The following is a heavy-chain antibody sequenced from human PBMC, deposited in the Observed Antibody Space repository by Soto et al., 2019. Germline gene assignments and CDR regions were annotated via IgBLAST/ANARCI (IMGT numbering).Heavy chain of an antibody. CDR2: ISNDGLNK. Sequence: QVQLVESGGGVVQPGRSLRLSCAASGFIFSSYGMHWVRQAPGKGLEWVAVISNDGLNKYYADSVKGRFTISRDDSKSTLSLQMNSLRSEDTAVYFCARPRGDYYYYYGMNVW. CDR1: GFIFSSYG. CDR3: ARPRGDYYYYYGMNV. D-gene: IGHD3-10*01. V-gene: IGHV3-30*03. J-gene: IGHJ6*01.